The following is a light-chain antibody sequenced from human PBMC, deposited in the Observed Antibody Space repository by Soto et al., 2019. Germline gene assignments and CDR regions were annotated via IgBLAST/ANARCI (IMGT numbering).Light chain of an antibody. V-gene: IGLV1-44*01. CDR2: SNN. J-gene: IGLJ3*02. Sequence: QSVLTQPPSASGTPGQTVTISCSGSSSNIGSNPVNWYQQLPGTAPKLLIYSNNQRPSGVPDRFSGSKSGTSASLAISGLQSEDEADYYCAAWDDSLNGWVFGGGTKLTVL. CDR1: SSNIGSNP. CDR3: AAWDDSLNGWV.